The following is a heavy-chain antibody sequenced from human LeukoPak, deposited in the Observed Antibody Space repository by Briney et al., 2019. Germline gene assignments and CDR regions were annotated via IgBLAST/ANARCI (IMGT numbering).Heavy chain of an antibody. V-gene: IGHV4-39*01. D-gene: IGHD3-3*01. CDR2: IYYSGST. CDR1: GGSISSSSYY. J-gene: IGHJ4*02. Sequence: TSETLSLTCTVSGGSISSSSYYWGWIRQPPGKGLEWIGSIYYSGSTYYNPSLKGRVTISVDTSKNRFSLKLSSVTAADTAVYYCARLTLGFWSGYYKYYFDYWGQGTLVTVSS. CDR3: ARLTLGFWSGYYKYYFDY.